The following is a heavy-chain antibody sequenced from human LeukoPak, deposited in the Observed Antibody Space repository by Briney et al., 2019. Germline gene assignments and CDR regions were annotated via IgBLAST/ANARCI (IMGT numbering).Heavy chain of an antibody. Sequence: PSETLSLTCTVSGGSISSYYWSWIRQPPGKGLEWIGYIYYSGSTNYNPSLKSRVTISVDTSKNQFSLKLSSVTAADTAVYYCARGAGWPYNWFDPWGQGTLVTVSS. CDR1: GGSISSYY. D-gene: IGHD6-19*01. CDR3: ARGAGWPYNWFDP. J-gene: IGHJ5*02. V-gene: IGHV4-59*01. CDR2: IYYSGST.